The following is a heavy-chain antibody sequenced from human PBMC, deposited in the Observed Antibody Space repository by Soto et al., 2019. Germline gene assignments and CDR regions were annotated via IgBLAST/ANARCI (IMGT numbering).Heavy chain of an antibody. V-gene: IGHV3-23*01. CDR2: ITATGT. J-gene: IGHJ5*02. D-gene: IGHD6-13*01. Sequence: EVQLLESGGGFVQPGGSLRLSCTASGFSFRQYAMVWVRQAPGKGLEWVSAITATGTHYADSVKGRFTISRDSSKSTLYLDINNLRVEGTAVYYCAKGMVPDQWGQGTLITVSS. CDR3: AKGMVPDQ. CDR1: GFSFRQYA.